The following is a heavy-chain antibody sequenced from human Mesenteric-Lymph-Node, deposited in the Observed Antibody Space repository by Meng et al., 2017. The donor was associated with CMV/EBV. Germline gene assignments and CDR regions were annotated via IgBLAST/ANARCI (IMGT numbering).Heavy chain of an antibody. CDR2: TDYDGSDK. Sequence: GESLKISCEASGFTFSDYWMSWVRQAPGKGLEWVANTDYDGSDKYYVDPVKGRFTISRDNARNSLYLQMTSLRVEDTAVYYCASRDDWAFDRWGRGTMVTVSS. CDR1: GFTFSDYW. V-gene: IGHV3-7*01. J-gene: IGHJ3*01. CDR3: ASRDDWAFDR. D-gene: IGHD3-9*01.